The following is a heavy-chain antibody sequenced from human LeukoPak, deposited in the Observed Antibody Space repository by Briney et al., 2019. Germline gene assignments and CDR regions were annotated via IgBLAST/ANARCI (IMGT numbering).Heavy chain of an antibody. D-gene: IGHD1-26*01. CDR1: GFTVSSNY. CDR3: ASGPQGGSYVSLYYYYGMDV. V-gene: IGHV3-66*01. CDR2: IYSGGST. Sequence: GGSLRLSCAASGFTVSSNYMSWVRQAPGKGLEWVSDIYSGGSTYYADSVKGRFTISRDNSKNTLYLQMYSLRAEDTAVYYCASGPQGGSYVSLYYYYGMDVWGQGTTVTVSS. J-gene: IGHJ6*02.